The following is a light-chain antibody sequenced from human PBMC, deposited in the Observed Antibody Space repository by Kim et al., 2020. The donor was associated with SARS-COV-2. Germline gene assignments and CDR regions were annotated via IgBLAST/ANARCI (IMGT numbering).Light chain of an antibody. V-gene: IGLV3-19*01. Sequence: LGQTVRITCQGDSLRSYYASWYQQMPGQAPVLVIYGKNNRPSGIPDRFSGSSSGNTASLTITGAQAEDEADYYCNSRDSSGNHLGVFGGGTKLTVL. J-gene: IGLJ3*02. CDR1: SLRSYY. CDR3: NSRDSSGNHLGV. CDR2: GKN.